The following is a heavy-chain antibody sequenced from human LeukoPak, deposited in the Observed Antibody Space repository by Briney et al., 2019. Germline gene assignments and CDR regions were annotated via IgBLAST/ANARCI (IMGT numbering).Heavy chain of an antibody. CDR3: AKDHLGVPAAADY. D-gene: IGHD2-2*01. Sequence: GGSLRLSCAASGFTFSSYAMSWVRQAPGKGLEWVSAISGSGGSTYYADSVKGRFTISGDNSKNTLYLQMNSLRAEDTAVYYCAKDHLGVPAAADYWGQGTLVTVSS. V-gene: IGHV3-23*01. CDR1: GFTFSSYA. CDR2: ISGSGGST. J-gene: IGHJ4*02.